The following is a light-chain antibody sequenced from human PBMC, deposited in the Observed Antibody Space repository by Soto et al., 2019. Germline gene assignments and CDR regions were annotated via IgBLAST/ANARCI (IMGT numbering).Light chain of an antibody. V-gene: IGLV2-14*01. CDR1: SSDIGGYNY. CDR3: ISYTTSSSLVYV. Sequence: QSALTQPASVSGSPGQSITISCTGTSSDIGGYNYVSWYQQHPGKAPKLMIYDVSNRPSGISNRFSASKSGNTASLTISGLQAEDEADYYCISYTTSSSLVYVFGTGTKVTVL. CDR2: DVS. J-gene: IGLJ1*01.